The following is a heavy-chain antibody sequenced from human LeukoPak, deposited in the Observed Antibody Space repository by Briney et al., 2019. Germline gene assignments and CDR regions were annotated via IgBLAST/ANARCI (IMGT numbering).Heavy chain of an antibody. Sequence: PGGSLRLSCAASGFTVSRNYMSWVRQAPGKGLEWVSYISTSGSTIYYADSVRGRFTTSRDNTKNSLYLQMNSLRAEDTAIYYCARISAVWADSWYTGPCDIWGRGTMVIVSS. CDR1: GFTVSRNY. CDR2: ISTSGSTI. V-gene: IGHV3-11*04. CDR3: ARISAVWADSWYTGPCDI. D-gene: IGHD6-13*01. J-gene: IGHJ3*02.